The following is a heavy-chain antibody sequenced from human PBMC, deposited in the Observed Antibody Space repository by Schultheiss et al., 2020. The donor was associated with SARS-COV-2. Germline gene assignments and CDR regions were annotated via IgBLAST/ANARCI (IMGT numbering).Heavy chain of an antibody. CDR3: ARVPNYGDPRDWYFDL. D-gene: IGHD4-17*01. CDR2: IYYSGST. V-gene: IGHV4-61*01. CDR1: GGSISSSSYY. Sequence: SQTLSLTCTVSGGSISSSSYYWSWIRQPPGKGLEWIGYIYYSGSTNYNPSLKSRVTISVDTSKNQFSLKLSSVTAADTAVYYCARVPNYGDPRDWYFDLWGRGTLVTVSS. J-gene: IGHJ2*01.